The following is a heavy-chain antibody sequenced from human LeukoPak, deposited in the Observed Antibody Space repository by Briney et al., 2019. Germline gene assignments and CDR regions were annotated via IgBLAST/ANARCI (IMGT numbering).Heavy chain of an antibody. CDR3: ARARYYYDSSGYYYNLFFDY. CDR2: IYTSGST. V-gene: IGHV4-61*02. J-gene: IGHJ4*02. D-gene: IGHD3-22*01. CDR1: GGSISSGSYY. Sequence: SETLSLTCTVSGGSISSGSYYWSWIRQPAGKGLEWIGRIYTSGSTNYNPSLKGRVTISVDTSKNQFSLKLSSVTAADTAVYYCARARYYYDSSGYYYNLFFDYWGRGTLVTVSS.